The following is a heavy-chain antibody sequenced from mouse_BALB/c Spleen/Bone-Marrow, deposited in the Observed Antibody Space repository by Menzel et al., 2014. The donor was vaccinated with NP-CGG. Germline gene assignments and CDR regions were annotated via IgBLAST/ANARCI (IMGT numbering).Heavy chain of an antibody. CDR2: INPGSNRI. Sequence: EVHLVESGGGLVQPGGSLKLSCAASGFDFRRYWMSWVRQAPGKGLEWIGEINPGSNRINYTPSLKDKFIISRDNAKNTLYLQMSKVKSEDTALYYCARLGYYGWFAYWGQGTLVTVSA. J-gene: IGHJ3*01. CDR1: GFDFRRYW. D-gene: IGHD2-3*01. V-gene: IGHV4-1*02. CDR3: ARLGYYGWFAY.